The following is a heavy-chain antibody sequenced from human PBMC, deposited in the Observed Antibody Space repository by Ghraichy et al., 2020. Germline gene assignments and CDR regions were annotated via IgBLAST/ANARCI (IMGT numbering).Heavy chain of an antibody. CDR1: GVSISSLY. CDR2: IYNSGST. Sequence: SETLSLTCTVSGVSISSLYCSWIRQPPGKGLEWMGYIYNSGSTYYNPSLKSPVTISLDTSKNQFSLKLTSVTAADTAVYYCASHFDTGGSYRGYWGQGILVTVS. J-gene: IGHJ4*02. D-gene: IGHD3-22*01. CDR3: ASHFDTGGSYRGY. V-gene: IGHV4-59*11.